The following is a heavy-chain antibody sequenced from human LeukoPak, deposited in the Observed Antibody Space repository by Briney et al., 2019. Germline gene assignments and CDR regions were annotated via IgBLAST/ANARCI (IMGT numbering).Heavy chain of an antibody. CDR2: IGTAGDT. D-gene: IGHD3-10*01. V-gene: IGHV3-13*01. Sequence: GGSLRLSCAASGFTFSSYDMHWVRHATGKGLEWVSAIGTAGDTYYPGSVKGRFTISRENAKNSLYLQMNSLRAGDTAVYYCAREVRAMVRGVMENWFDPWGQGTLVTVSS. J-gene: IGHJ5*02. CDR1: GFTFSSYD. CDR3: AREVRAMVRGVMENWFDP.